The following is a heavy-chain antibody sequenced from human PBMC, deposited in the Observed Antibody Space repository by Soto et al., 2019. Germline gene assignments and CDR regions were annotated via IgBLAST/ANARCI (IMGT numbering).Heavy chain of an antibody. D-gene: IGHD2-21*01. Sequence: VQLVQSGAEVKKPGASVKISCKASGFPFSNSGIAWVRQAPGQGFEWMAWITVHNGNTNYAQALQDRVTLTTDTSTNTAYMELRSLTSDDTAVYYGARQEVWLFLPDFWGQGTLVTVSS. CDR3: ARQEVWLFLPDF. V-gene: IGHV1-18*01. J-gene: IGHJ4*02. CDR1: GFPFSNSG. CDR2: ITVHNGNT.